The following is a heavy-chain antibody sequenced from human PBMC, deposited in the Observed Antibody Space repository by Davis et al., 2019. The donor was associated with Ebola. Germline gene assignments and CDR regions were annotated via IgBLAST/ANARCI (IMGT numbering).Heavy chain of an antibody. V-gene: IGHV1-3*01. J-gene: IGHJ4*02. Sequence: ASVKVSCKASGYTFTSYGMHWVRQAPGQRLEWMGWINAGNGNTKYSQKFQGRVTISRDTSASTAYMELSSLRSEDTAVYYCARGRGIDYYGSGSFYNVRFRLDYWGQGTLVTVSS. CDR3: ARGRGIDYYGSGSFYNVRFRLDY. D-gene: IGHD3-10*01. CDR2: INAGNGNT. CDR1: GYTFTSYG.